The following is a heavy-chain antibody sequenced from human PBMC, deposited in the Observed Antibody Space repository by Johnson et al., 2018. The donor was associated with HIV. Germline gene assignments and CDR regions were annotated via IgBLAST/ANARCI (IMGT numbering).Heavy chain of an antibody. V-gene: IGHV3-30*03. J-gene: IGHJ3*02. CDR2: ISYDGSDK. D-gene: IGHD5-18*01. CDR1: GFTFSSYG. CDR3: ARGGIRGYSYGPGAFDI. Sequence: QVQLVESGGGVVQPGRSLRLSCAASGFTFSSYGMHWVRQAPGKGLEWAAVISYDGSDKYYADSVKGRFTISRDNSKNTLYLQMNSLRAEDTAVYYCARGGIRGYSYGPGAFDIWGQGTMVTVSS.